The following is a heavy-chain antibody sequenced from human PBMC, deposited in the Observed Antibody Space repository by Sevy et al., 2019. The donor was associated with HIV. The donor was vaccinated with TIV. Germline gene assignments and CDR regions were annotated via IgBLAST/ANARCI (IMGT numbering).Heavy chain of an antibody. CDR1: GFTFSSYS. V-gene: IGHV3-21*01. D-gene: IGHD6-6*01. CDR3: ARGVQTYDAFDI. Sequence: GGSLRLSCAASGFTFSSYSMNWVRQVPGKGLEWVSYISGISNYIYYADSVKGRFSISRDNAKDSLYLHMNSLRAEETAIYYCARGVQTYDAFDIWGQGTMVTVSS. J-gene: IGHJ3*02. CDR2: ISGISNYI.